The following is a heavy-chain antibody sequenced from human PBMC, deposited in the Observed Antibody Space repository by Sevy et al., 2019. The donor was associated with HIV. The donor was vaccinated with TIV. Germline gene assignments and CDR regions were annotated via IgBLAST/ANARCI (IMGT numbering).Heavy chain of an antibody. V-gene: IGHV3-64D*06. CDR2: ISSNGGST. J-gene: IGHJ4*02. CDR3: VKTADSSGYYDPRFDY. Sequence: GGSLRLSCSASGFTFSSYAMHWVRQAPWKGLEYVSAISSNGGSTYYADSVKGRFTISRDNSKNTLYLQMSSLRAEDTAVYYCVKTADSSGYYDPRFDYWGQGTLVTVSS. D-gene: IGHD3-22*01. CDR1: GFTFSSYA.